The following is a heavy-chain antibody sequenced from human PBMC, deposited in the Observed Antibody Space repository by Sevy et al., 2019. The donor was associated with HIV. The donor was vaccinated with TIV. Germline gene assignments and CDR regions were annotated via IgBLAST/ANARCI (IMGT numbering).Heavy chain of an antibody. V-gene: IGHV3-21*01. J-gene: IGHJ5*02. Sequence: GGSLRLSCAASGFTFSSYSMNWVRQAPGKGLEWVSSISSSSSYIYYADSVKGRFTISRDNAKNSLYLQMNSLRAEDTAVYYCARGLGGFGFDPWGQRTLVTVSS. CDR1: GFTFSSYS. CDR2: ISSSSSYI. D-gene: IGHD3-16*01. CDR3: ARGLGGFGFDP.